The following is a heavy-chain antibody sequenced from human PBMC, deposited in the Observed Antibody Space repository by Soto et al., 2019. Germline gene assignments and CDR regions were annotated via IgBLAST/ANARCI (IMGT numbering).Heavy chain of an antibody. CDR1: GFTFGSYS. V-gene: IGHV3-21*01. J-gene: IGHJ3*02. CDR2: ISSSSSYI. CDR3: ARDTNYGGTRAFDI. Sequence: NPGGSLRLSCAASGFTFGSYSMNWVRQAPGKGLEWVSSISSSSSYIYYADSVKGRFTISRDNAKNSLYLQMNSLRAEDTAVYYCARDTNYGGTRAFDIWGLGTMVTVSS. D-gene: IGHD4-17*01.